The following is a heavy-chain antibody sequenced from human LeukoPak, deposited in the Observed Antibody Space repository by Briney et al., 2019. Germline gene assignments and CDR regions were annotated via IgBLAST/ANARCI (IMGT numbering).Heavy chain of an antibody. V-gene: IGHV4-59*08. J-gene: IGHJ3*02. CDR1: VGSISNS. CDR3: ARHGGASMIERFLHAFDI. D-gene: IGHD3-22*01. CDR2: MYYGGST. Sequence: SETLSLTCSVSVGSISNSWSWIRPPPGQGLEWIGFMYYGGSTNYNPSLTSRVTISTDTSKNQFSLRLSSVTAADTAVYYCARHGGASMIERFLHAFDIWGQGTMVTVSP.